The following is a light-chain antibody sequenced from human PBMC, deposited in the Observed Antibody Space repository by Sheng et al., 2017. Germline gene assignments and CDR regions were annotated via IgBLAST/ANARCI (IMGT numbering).Light chain of an antibody. CDR2: SSS. V-gene: IGKV1-39*01. CDR3: QQSYSGPRT. CDR1: QNINIF. Sequence: DIQMTQSPSSLSASVGDRVTITCRASQNINIFLNWYQQKPGKAPKVLIYSSSNLQSGVPARFSGSGFGTAFTLTINSLQPEDFATYYCQQSYSGPRTFGQGTKVESK. J-gene: IGKJ1*01.